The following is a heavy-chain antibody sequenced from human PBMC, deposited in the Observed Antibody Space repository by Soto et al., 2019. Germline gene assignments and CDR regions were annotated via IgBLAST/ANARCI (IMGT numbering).Heavy chain of an antibody. CDR1: GFTFSSYG. CDR2: ISYDGSNK. Sequence: QVQLVESGGGVVQPGRSLRLSCTASGFTFSSYGMHWVRQAPGEGLEWVAVISYDGSNKYYADSVKGRFTISRDNSKNTLYLQMNSLRAEDTAVYYCAKGRKQQLVPPPFDPWGQGTLVTVSS. V-gene: IGHV3-30*18. CDR3: AKGRKQQLVPPPFDP. J-gene: IGHJ5*02. D-gene: IGHD6-13*01.